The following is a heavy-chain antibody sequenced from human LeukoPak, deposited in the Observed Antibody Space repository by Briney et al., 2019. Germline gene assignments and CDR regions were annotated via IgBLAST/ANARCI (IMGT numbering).Heavy chain of an antibody. D-gene: IGHD4-17*01. CDR1: GFTFSSYG. CDR3: AKAGTTVTHADY. V-gene: IGHV3-30*02. CDR2: IRYDGSNK. J-gene: IGHJ4*02. Sequence: GGSLRPSCAASGFTFSSYGMHWVRQAPGKGLEWVAFIRYDGSNKYYADSVKGRFTISRDNSKNTLYLQMNSLRAEDTAVYYCAKAGTTVTHADYWGQGTLVTVSS.